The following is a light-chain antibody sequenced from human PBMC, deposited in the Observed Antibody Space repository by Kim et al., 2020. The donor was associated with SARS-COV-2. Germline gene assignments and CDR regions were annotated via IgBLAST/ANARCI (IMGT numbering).Light chain of an antibody. V-gene: IGKV1-39*01. CDR3: QQSYSTSRT. CDR1: QSISSY. CDR2: AAS. Sequence: ASVGDRVTITCRASQSISSYLNWYQQKPGKAPKLLIYAASSLQSGVPSRFSRSGSGTDFTLTISSLQPEDFATYYCQQSYSTSRTFGQGTKVDIK. J-gene: IGKJ1*01.